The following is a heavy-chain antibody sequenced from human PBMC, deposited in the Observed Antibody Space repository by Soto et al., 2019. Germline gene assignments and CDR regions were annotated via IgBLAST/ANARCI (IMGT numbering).Heavy chain of an antibody. J-gene: IGHJ6*02. CDR3: ARVRGDSSSSTGMGYFYGMDV. CDR2: IYYSGST. V-gene: IGHV4-59*01. Sequence: SETLSLTCTASGGSISSYYWSWIRQPPGKGLEWIGYIYYSGSTNYNPSLKSRVTISVDTSKNQFSLKLSSVTAADTAVYYCARVRGDSSSSTGMGYFYGMDVWGQGTTVTVSS. D-gene: IGHD6-6*01. CDR1: GGSISSYY.